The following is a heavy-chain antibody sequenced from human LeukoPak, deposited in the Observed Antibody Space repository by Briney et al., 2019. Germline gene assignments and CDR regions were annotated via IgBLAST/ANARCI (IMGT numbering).Heavy chain of an antibody. D-gene: IGHD6-19*01. Sequence: QSGGSLRLPCAASGFTFSKYWMLWVRHAPGKGLESVSRINTDGTATTYADSVKGRFTVSRDNADNTMFLQMNSVRDEDTAVYYCATKQWLAPPPDSWGQGTPVTVSS. CDR3: ATKQWLAPPPDS. J-gene: IGHJ4*02. CDR1: GFTFSKYW. V-gene: IGHV3-74*01. CDR2: INTDGTAT.